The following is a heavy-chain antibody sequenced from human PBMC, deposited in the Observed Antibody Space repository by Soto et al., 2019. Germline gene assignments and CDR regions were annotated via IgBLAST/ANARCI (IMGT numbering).Heavy chain of an antibody. Sequence: PGESLKISCKGSGYSFSHYWIAWVRQMPGKGLEWMGIIYPRDSDTRYSPSFQGQVTISADRSISTAYLQWSSLKASDTATYYCARQDGSGIYYFDYWGQGTLVTVSS. CDR1: GYSFSHYW. J-gene: IGHJ4*02. CDR2: IYPRDSDT. D-gene: IGHD3-10*01. V-gene: IGHV5-51*01. CDR3: ARQDGSGIYYFDY.